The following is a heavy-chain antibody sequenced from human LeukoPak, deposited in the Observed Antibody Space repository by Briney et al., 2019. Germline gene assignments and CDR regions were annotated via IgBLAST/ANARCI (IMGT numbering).Heavy chain of an antibody. Sequence: GESLKISCKGSGYSFTSYWIGWVRQMPGKGLEWMGIIYPGDSDTRYSPSFQGQVTISADTSISTAYLQWSSLKASDTAMYYCASTYCSSTSCSDAFDIWGQGTMVTVSS. D-gene: IGHD2-2*01. CDR3: ASTYCSSTSCSDAFDI. V-gene: IGHV5-51*01. CDR2: IYPGDSDT. J-gene: IGHJ3*02. CDR1: GYSFTSYW.